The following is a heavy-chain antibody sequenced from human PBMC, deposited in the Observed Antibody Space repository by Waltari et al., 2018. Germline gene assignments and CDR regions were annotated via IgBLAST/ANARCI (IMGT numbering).Heavy chain of an antibody. CDR2: IIRIFGTA. Sequence: QVQRVQSGAEVKKPVYSVKFSCKASACTFSSYAISWVRQDPGQVLDWMGGIIRIFGTANDEQKFQGRVKITADDSTMTVYMELSSLRSEYTAVYYCAAVIAVDGRVDYWGQGTLVTVSS. CDR3: AAVIAVDGRVDY. CDR1: ACTFSSYA. D-gene: IGHD6-19*01. J-gene: IGHJ4*02. V-gene: IGHV1-69*01.